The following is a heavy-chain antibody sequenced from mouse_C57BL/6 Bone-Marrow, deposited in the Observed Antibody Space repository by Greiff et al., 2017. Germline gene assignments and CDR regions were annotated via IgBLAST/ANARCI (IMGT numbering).Heavy chain of an antibody. CDR1: GFNIKDDY. CDR3: TTHAMDY. CDR2: IDPENGDT. V-gene: IGHV14-4*01. J-gene: IGHJ4*01. Sequence: VQLQQSGAELVRPGASVKLSCTASGFNIKDDYMHWVKQRPEQGLEWIGWIDPENGDTEYASKFQGKATITADTSSNTAYLQLSSLTSEYTAVYYCTTHAMDYWGQGTSVTVSS.